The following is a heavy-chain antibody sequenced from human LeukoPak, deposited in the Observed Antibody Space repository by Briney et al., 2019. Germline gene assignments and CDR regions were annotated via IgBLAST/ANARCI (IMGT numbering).Heavy chain of an antibody. Sequence: GESLKISCKGSGYTFTSYWIGWVRQMPGKGLEWMGIIHLGDSDTRYSPSFQGQVTISVDKSISTAYLQWSSLKASDTAMYYCAISPWRYFDHWGQGTLVTVSS. J-gene: IGHJ4*02. CDR2: IHLGDSDT. V-gene: IGHV5-51*01. CDR1: GYTFTSYW. CDR3: AISPWRYFDH.